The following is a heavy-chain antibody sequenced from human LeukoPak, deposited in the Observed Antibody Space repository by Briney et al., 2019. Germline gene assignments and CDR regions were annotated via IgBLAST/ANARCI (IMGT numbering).Heavy chain of an antibody. CDR1: GYTFTSYY. J-gene: IGHJ5*02. CDR3: ARDRYVVNNWFDP. CDR2: INPSGGST. Sequence: ASVKVSCKASGYTFTSYYMHRVRQAPGQGLEWMEIINPSGGSTSYAQKFQGRVTMTRDMSTSTVYMELSSLRSEDTAVYYCARDRYVVNNWFDPWGQGTLVTVSS. D-gene: IGHD3-9*01. V-gene: IGHV1-46*01.